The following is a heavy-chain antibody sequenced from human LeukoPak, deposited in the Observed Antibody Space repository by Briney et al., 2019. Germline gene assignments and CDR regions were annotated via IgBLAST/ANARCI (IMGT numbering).Heavy chain of an antibody. CDR3: ARASWDGDYRRYYGMDV. D-gene: IGHD4-17*01. V-gene: IGHV4-59*01. Sequence: SETLSLTCTGSGGSISSYYWSWIRQPPGKGLEWIGYIYYSGSTNYNPSLKSRVTISVDTSKNQFSLKLSSVTAADTAVYYCARASWDGDYRRYYGMDVWGQGTTVTVSS. CDR1: GGSISSYY. J-gene: IGHJ6*02. CDR2: IYYSGST.